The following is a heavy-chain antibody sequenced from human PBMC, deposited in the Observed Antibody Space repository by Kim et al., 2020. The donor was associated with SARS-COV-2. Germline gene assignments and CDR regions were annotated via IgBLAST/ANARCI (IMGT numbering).Heavy chain of an antibody. D-gene: IGHD6-13*01. CDR2: IYSGGST. Sequence: GGSLRLSCAASGFTVSSNYMSWVRQAPRKGLEWVSVIYSGGSTYDADSVKGRCTISRDNSKNTLYLQMNSLSAEDTAVYYCARDRLGAGGMVGWFDTWGPGTLVSVSS. J-gene: IGHJ5*02. CDR3: ARDRLGAGGMVGWFDT. V-gene: IGHV3-66*01. CDR1: GFTVSSNY.